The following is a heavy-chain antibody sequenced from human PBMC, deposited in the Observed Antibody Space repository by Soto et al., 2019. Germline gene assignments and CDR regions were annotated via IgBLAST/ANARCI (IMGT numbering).Heavy chain of an antibody. J-gene: IGHJ6*02. D-gene: IGHD2-2*01. CDR2: INPNSGGT. CDR1: GYTFTGYY. V-gene: IGHV1-2*04. Sequence: ASVKVSCKASGYTFTGYYMHWVRQAPGQGLEWMGWINPNSGGTNYAQKFQGWVTMTRDTSISTAYMELSRLRSDDTAVYYCARDDIVLVPAAGGYYYYGMDVWGQGTTVTVSS. CDR3: ARDDIVLVPAAGGYYYYGMDV.